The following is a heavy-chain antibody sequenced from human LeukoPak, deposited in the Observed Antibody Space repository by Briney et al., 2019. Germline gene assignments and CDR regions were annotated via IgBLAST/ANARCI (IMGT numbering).Heavy chain of an antibody. Sequence: ASVKVSCKASGYTFTSYGISWVRQAPGQGLEWMGRISAYNGNTNYAQKLHGRVTITTDTSTSTAYMELRSLRSDNTGVYYCARDLREWLLAFYYMDVWGKGTTVTVSS. J-gene: IGHJ6*03. CDR3: ARDLREWLLAFYYMDV. CDR2: ISAYNGNT. V-gene: IGHV1-18*01. CDR1: GYTFTSYG. D-gene: IGHD3-3*01.